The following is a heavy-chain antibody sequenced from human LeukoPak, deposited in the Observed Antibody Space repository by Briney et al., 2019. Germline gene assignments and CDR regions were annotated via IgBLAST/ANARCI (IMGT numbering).Heavy chain of an antibody. V-gene: IGHV1-18*04. Sequence: ASVKVSCKASGYTFTGYYMHWVRQAPGQGLEWMGWISAYNGNTNYAQKLQGRVTMTTDTSTSTAYMELRSLRSEDTAVYYCARVRGVYYGSGIDYWGQGTLVTVSS. CDR3: ARVRGVYYGSGIDY. D-gene: IGHD3-10*01. J-gene: IGHJ4*02. CDR2: ISAYNGNT. CDR1: GYTFTGYY.